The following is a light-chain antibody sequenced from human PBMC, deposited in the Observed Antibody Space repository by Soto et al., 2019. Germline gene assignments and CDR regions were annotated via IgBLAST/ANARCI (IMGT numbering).Light chain of an antibody. CDR1: SSDVGGYNY. J-gene: IGLJ2*01. Sequence: QSVLTQPPSASGSPGQSVTISCTGTSSDVGGYNYVSWYQQHPGKAPKLMIYEVSKRPSGVPDRFSGSKSGNTASLTVSWLQAEDEDDYYCSSYAGSNNLVFGGGPTVTVL. CDR3: SSYAGSNNLV. V-gene: IGLV2-8*01. CDR2: EVS.